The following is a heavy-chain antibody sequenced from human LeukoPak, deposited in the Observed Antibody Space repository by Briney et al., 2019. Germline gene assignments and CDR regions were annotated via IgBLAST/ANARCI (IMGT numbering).Heavy chain of an antibody. D-gene: IGHD3-10*01. V-gene: IGHV3-20*04. J-gene: IGHJ5*02. CDR2: INWNGGSL. CDR1: GFTFDDYG. Sequence: GGSLRLSCAASGFTFDDYGMSWVRQAPGKGLEWVSGINWNGGSLGYADSVKGRFTISRDNAKNSLYLQMNSLRAEDTAVYYCAKERDYYGSGSHNWFDPWGQGTLVTVSS. CDR3: AKERDYYGSGSHNWFDP.